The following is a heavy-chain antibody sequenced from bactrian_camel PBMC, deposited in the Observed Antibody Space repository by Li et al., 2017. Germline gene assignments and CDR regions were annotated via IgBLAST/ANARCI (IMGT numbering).Heavy chain of an antibody. J-gene: IGHJ4*01. CDR1: GDTWSIGR. V-gene: IGHV3-3*01. D-gene: IGHD3*01. CDR3: ARAKDPWSLCGLAPTGYNY. Sequence: HVQLVESGGGTVQAGGDLRLSCSASGDTWSIGRMAWFRQVPGKEREGIAGISRLTGATYYRDTVKGRFTISQDSAKNEVYLQMNSLKPEDTAIYYCARAKDPWSLCGLAPTGYNYWGQGTQVTVS. CDR2: ISRLTGAT.